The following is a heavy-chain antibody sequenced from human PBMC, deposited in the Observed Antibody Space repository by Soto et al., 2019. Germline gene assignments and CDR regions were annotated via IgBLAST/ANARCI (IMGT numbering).Heavy chain of an antibody. CDR3: AKGPRYCSSTSCSPRYYYYGMDV. CDR2: ISGSGGST. CDR1: GFTFSSYS. D-gene: IGHD2-2*01. V-gene: IGHV3-23*01. Sequence: GGSLRLSCAASGFTFSSYSISWVRQAPWKGLEWVSAISGSGGSTYYADSVKGRFTISRDNPKNTLYLQMNSLRAEDTAVYYCAKGPRYCSSTSCSPRYYYYGMDVWGRWTTLTVSS. J-gene: IGHJ6*02.